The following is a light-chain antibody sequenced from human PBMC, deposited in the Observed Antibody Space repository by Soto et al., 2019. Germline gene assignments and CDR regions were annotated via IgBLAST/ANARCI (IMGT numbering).Light chain of an antibody. Sequence: EIVLTQSPDTLSLSPGEGATLSCGASQSVDSSYLAWYQQKPGLAPRLLIYDASSRATGIPDRFSGSGSGTDFTLTISRLEPEDFAVYYCQQYGNSLTFGGGTKVDIK. V-gene: IGKV3D-20*01. CDR1: QSVDSSY. J-gene: IGKJ4*01. CDR2: DAS. CDR3: QQYGNSLT.